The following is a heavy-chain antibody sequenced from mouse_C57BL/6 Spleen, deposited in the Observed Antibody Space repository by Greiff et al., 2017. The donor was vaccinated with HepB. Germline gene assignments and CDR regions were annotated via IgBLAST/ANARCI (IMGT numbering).Heavy chain of an antibody. V-gene: IGHV1-69*01. CDR2: IDPSDSYT. CDR3: AESDYLYAMDY. D-gene: IGHD2-4*01. J-gene: IGHJ4*01. CDR1: GYTFTSYW. Sequence: VQLQQSGAELVMPGASVKLSCKASGYTFTSYWMHWVKQRPGQGLEWIGEIDPSDSYTNYNQKFKGKSTLTVDKSSSTAYMQLNSLTSEDSAVYYCAESDYLYAMDYWGQGTSVTVSS.